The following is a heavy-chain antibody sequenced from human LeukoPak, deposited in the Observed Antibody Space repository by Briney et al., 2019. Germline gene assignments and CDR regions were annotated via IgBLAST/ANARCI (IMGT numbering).Heavy chain of an antibody. D-gene: IGHD3-22*01. CDR3: ARQGSTGYYPSYFDY. CDR2: IYYSGST. V-gene: IGHV4-39*01. Sequence: PSETLSLTYTVSGGSISSDNYYWDWVRQPPGKGLEWIANIYYSGSTYYNPSLKSRVTISVDTSKNQFSLKLSSVTAADTAVYYCARQGSTGYYPSYFDYWGQGTLVTVSS. J-gene: IGHJ4*02. CDR1: GGSISSDNYY.